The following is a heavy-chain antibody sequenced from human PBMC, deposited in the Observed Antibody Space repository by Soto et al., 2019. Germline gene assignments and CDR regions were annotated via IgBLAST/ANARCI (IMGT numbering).Heavy chain of an antibody. V-gene: IGHV5-51*01. CDR3: ARGYCTTTICDPWFDP. J-gene: IGHJ5*02. CDR1: EYSFTSYW. CDR2: IYPGDSDT. D-gene: IGHD2-2*01. Sequence: GESLKISCTVVEYSFTSYWIGWVRQMPGEGLEWMGIIYPGDSDTSYSPSFQGQVTISADKSITTAYLQWSSLKASDTAMYYCARGYCTTTICDPWFDPWGQGTLVTVSS.